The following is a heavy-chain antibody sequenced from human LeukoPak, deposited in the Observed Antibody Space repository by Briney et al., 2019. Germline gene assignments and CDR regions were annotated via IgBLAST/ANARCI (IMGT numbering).Heavy chain of an antibody. J-gene: IGHJ4*02. CDR1: GFTFSSYS. Sequence: GGSLRLSCAASGFTFSSYSMNWVRQAPGKGLEWVSSISSSSSYIYYADSVKGRFTISRDNAKNSLYLQMNSLRAEDTAVYYCARVVSYDFWSGYYYLDYWDQGTLVTVSS. CDR3: ARVVSYDFWSGYYYLDY. CDR2: ISSSSSYI. V-gene: IGHV3-21*01. D-gene: IGHD3-3*01.